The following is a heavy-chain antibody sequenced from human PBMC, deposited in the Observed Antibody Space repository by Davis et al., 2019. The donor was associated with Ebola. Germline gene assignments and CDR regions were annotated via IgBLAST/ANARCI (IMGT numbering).Heavy chain of an antibody. CDR3: ARDYIEMATEISYYYGMDV. CDR1: GFTFSDYY. D-gene: IGHD5-24*01. Sequence: GGSLRLSCAASGFTFSDYYMSWIRQAPGKGLEWVSYISSSGSTIYHADSVKGRFTISRDNAKNSLYLQMNSLRAEDTAVYYCARDYIEMATEISYYYGMDVWGQGTTVTVSS. V-gene: IGHV3-11*04. CDR2: ISSSGSTI. J-gene: IGHJ6*02.